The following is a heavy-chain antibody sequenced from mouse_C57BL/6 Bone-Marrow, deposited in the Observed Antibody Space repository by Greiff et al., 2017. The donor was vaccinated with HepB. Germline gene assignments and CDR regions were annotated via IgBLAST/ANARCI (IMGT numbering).Heavy chain of an antibody. CDR3: AITTVVVN. J-gene: IGHJ2*01. D-gene: IGHD1-1*01. V-gene: IGHV1-64*01. Sequence: QVQLKQPGAELVKPGASVKLSCKASGYTFTSYWMHWVKQRPGQGLEWIGMIHPSSGSTNYNEKFKSKATLTVDKSSSTAYMQLSSLTAEDSAVYYCAITTVVVNWGQGTTLTVSA. CDR2: IHPSSGST. CDR1: GYTFTSYW.